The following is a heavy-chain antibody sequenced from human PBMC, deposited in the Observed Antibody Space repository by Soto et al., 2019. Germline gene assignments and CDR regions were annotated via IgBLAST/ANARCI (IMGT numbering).Heavy chain of an antibody. CDR1: GFTFSSYA. J-gene: IGHJ4*02. V-gene: IGHV3-23*01. CDR3: AGSIAAAGTCGPQGY. Sequence: EVQLLESGGGLVQPGGSLRLSCAASGFTFSSYAMSWVRQAPGKGLEWVSAISGSGGSTYYADSVKGRFTISRDNSKNTLYLQMNSLRAEDTAVYYCAGSIAAAGTCGPQGYWGQGTLVTVSS. CDR2: ISGSGGST. D-gene: IGHD6-13*01.